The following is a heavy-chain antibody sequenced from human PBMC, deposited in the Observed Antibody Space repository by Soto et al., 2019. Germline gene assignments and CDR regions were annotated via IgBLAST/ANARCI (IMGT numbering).Heavy chain of an antibody. CDR2: MNPNTGNT. Sequence: QVQLVQSGAEVKKPGASVKVSCKASGHTFSSHDINWVRQATGQGLEWMGWMNPNTGNTGYAQTFQGRVSMTRDTSINTAYSELSSLRSEDTAVYYCARGPSEYNRWLGLDYWGQGTLVTVSS. D-gene: IGHD6-6*01. CDR1: GHTFSSHD. J-gene: IGHJ4*02. CDR3: ARGPSEYNRWLGLDY. V-gene: IGHV1-8*01.